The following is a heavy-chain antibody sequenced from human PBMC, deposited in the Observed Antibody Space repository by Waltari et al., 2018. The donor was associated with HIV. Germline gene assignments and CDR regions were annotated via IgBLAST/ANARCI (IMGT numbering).Heavy chain of an antibody. CDR1: GFTFTRYT. CDR2: INRDNRES. Sequence: VRLMESGGGLVEPGGSLTISCAASGFTFTRYTMNWIRHIPGKGLELLASINRDNRESYYIDSIKGRFTISRDNAANSVFLHMDRLRVDDTAQYFCVRDDPGYEPIDYWGRGTRVTVSS. V-gene: IGHV3-21*02. CDR3: VRDDPGYEPIDY. D-gene: IGHD2-2*01. J-gene: IGHJ4*02.